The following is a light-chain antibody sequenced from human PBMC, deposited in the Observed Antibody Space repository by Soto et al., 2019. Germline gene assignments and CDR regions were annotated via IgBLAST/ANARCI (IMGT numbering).Light chain of an antibody. CDR2: SNN. V-gene: IGLV1-44*01. CDR1: SSNFGGNT. Sequence: QSVLTQPPSASGTPGQRVIISCSGSSSNFGGNTANWYQQFPGTAPKVLIYSNNQRPSGVPDRFSGSKSGTSASLAISGLQSEDEADYHCAAWDDSLNGWVFGGGTKVTGL. CDR3: AAWDDSLNGWV. J-gene: IGLJ3*02.